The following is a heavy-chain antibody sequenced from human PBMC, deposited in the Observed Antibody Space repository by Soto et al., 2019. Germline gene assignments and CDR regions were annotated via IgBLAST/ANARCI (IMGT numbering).Heavy chain of an antibody. D-gene: IGHD5-18*01. J-gene: IGHJ4*02. CDR2: ISYDGSNK. CDR1: GFTFSSYG. CDR3: AKDRQLWSQTTGFDY. V-gene: IGHV3-30*18. Sequence: GGSLRLSCAASGFTFSSYGMHWVRQAPGKGLEWVAVISYDGSNKYYADSVKGRFTISRDNSKNTLYLQMNSLRAEDTAVYYCAKDRQLWSQTTGFDYWGQGTLVTVSS.